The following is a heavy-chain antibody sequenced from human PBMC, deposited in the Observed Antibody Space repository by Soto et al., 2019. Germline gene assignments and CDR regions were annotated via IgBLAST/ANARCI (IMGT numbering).Heavy chain of an antibody. CDR3: GRGRADSAGSSLARRMDV. CDR1: VDSVTFGDHY. V-gene: IGHV4-61*08. Sequence: PSETLSLTCVVSVDSVTFGDHYLTWILHPPGKGLEWIGHIFFTWATNYSPSLKSRVTMSVDTSKSQFSLNLTSVTAADSAIYYCGRGRADSAGSSLARRMDVWGQGTTVTVSS. J-gene: IGHJ6*02. CDR2: IFFTWAT. D-gene: IGHD3-10*01.